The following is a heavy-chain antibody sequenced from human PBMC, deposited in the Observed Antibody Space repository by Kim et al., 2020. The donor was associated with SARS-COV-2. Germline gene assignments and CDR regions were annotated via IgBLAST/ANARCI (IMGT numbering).Heavy chain of an antibody. CDR3: AKEIADGLRVER. J-gene: IGHJ4*02. Sequence: GGSQRLSCAASGFTFSRYGMHWVRQAPGKGLDWVAVVGSDGSLQFYADSATGRFTISRDNSRNTLYLEMSSLRVEDTDVYYCAKEIADGLRVERWRQGT. CDR2: VGSDGSLQ. V-gene: IGHV3-30*18. CDR1: GFTFSRYG. D-gene: IGHD1-1*01.